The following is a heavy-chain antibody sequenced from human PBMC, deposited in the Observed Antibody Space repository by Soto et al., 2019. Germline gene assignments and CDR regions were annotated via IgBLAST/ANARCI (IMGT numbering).Heavy chain of an antibody. CDR3: ASLITYYFYY. CDR2: IYYSGST. V-gene: IGHV4-59*01. J-gene: IGHJ4*02. D-gene: IGHD3-10*01. CDR1: GGSISSYY. Sequence: SETLSLTCTVSGGSISSYYWSWIRQPPGKGLEWIGYIYYSGSTNYNPSLKSRVTISVDTSKNQFSLKLSSVTAADTAVYYCASLITYYFYYWGQGTLVTVSS.